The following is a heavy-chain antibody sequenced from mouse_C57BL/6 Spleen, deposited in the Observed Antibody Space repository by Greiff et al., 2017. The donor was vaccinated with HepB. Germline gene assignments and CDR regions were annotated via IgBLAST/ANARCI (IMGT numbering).Heavy chain of an antibody. Sequence: EVQGVESGGGLVKPGGSLKLSCAASGFTFSDYGMHWVRQAPEKGLEWVAYISSGSSTIYYADTVKGRFTISRDNAKNTLFLQMTSLRSEDTAMYYCASGSNYYGSSYGAMDYWGQGTSVTVSS. CDR3: ASGSNYYGSSYGAMDY. D-gene: IGHD1-1*01. V-gene: IGHV5-17*01. CDR1: GFTFSDYG. J-gene: IGHJ4*01. CDR2: ISSGSSTI.